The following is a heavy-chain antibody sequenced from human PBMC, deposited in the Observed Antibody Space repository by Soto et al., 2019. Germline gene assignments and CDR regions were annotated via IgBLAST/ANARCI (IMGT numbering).Heavy chain of an antibody. CDR2: FFYTGST. CDR3: ARSRDGYNLNPIDQ. V-gene: IGHV4-59*01. Sequence: QVQLQVSGPGLVKPSATLSLSCTVSTGSSDSFYWSWIRQPPGKGLEWIGYFFYTGSTNHNPSLKGRFTISLDMSSSQFSLSLTSVTAADTAMYYCARSRDGYNLNPIDQWGQGLLVTVSS. J-gene: IGHJ4*02. D-gene: IGHD5-12*01. CDR1: TGSSDSFY.